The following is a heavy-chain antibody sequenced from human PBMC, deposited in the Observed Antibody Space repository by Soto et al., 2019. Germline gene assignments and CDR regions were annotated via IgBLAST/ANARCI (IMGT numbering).Heavy chain of an antibody. Sequence: HTLTLTCGMSGGSVASSSVTWDWIRQSPSRGLEWLGRTYYRSKWYNDYAESVKSRITINPDTSKNQFSLHLNSVTPEDTAVYYCVRLIGNSWLDFWGQGTLVTVSS. V-gene: IGHV6-1*01. J-gene: IGHJ5*01. CDR3: VRLIGNSWLDF. CDR2: TYYRSKWYN. D-gene: IGHD1-26*01. CDR1: GGSVASSSVT.